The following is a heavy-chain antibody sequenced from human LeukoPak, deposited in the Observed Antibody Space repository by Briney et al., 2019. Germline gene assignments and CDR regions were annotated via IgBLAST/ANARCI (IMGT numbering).Heavy chain of an antibody. V-gene: IGHV3-30-3*01. CDR2: ISYDGSNK. D-gene: IGHD2-2*01. CDR1: GFTFSSYA. J-gene: IGHJ6*02. CDR3: ARDKEYCSSTSCYYYYYYGMDV. Sequence: GALRLSYAASGFTFSSYAMHWVRQAPGKGLEWVAVISYDGSNKYYADSVKGRFTISRDNSKNTLYLQMNSLRAEDTAVYYCARDKEYCSSTSCYYYYYYGMDVWGQGTTVTVSS.